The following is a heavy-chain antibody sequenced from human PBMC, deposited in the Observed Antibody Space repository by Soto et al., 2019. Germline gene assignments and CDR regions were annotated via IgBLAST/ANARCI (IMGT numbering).Heavy chain of an antibody. J-gene: IGHJ4*02. CDR3: AKDPGLLLRELDY. Sequence: GGSLRLSCAASGFTFSSYGMHWVRQAPGKGLEWVAVISYDGSNKYYADSVKGRFTISRDNSKNTLYLQMNSLRAEDTAVYYCAKDPGLLLRELDYWGQGTLVTVSS. V-gene: IGHV3-30*18. CDR2: ISYDGSNK. CDR1: GFTFSSYG. D-gene: IGHD1-26*01.